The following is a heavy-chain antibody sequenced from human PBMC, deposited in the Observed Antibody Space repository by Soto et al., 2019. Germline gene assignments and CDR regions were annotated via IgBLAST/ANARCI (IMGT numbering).Heavy chain of an antibody. CDR2: IYYSGST. J-gene: IGHJ4*02. CDR1: GGSISSYY. Sequence: KPSETLSLTCTVSGGSISSYYWSWIRQPPGKGLEWIGYIYYSGSTNYNPSLKSRVTISVDTSKNQFSLKLSSVTAADTAVYYCAKGRDGYDYWGQGTLVTVSS. D-gene: IGHD5-12*01. V-gene: IGHV4-59*01. CDR3: AKGRDGYDY.